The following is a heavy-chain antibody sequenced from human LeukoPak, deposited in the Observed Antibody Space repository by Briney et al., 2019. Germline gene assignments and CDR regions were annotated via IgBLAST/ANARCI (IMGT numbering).Heavy chain of an antibody. Sequence: GGSLRLSCAASGFTFSSYAMSWVRQAPGKGLEWVSAISGSGGSTYYADPVKGRFTISRDNSKNTLYLQMNSLRAEDTAVYYCAKNSDYDFWSGMDYYFDYWGQGTLVTVSS. CDR3: AKNSDYDFWSGMDYYFDY. CDR1: GFTFSSYA. CDR2: ISGSGGST. J-gene: IGHJ4*02. D-gene: IGHD3-3*01. V-gene: IGHV3-23*01.